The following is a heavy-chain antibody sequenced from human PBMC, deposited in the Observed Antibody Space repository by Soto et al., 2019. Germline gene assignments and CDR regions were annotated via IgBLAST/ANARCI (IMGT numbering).Heavy chain of an antibody. V-gene: IGHV3-21*01. J-gene: IGHJ5*02. Sequence: EVQLVESGGGLVKPGGSLRLSCAASGFSFSSYSMNWVRQAPGKGLEWVSSISSGASNINYADSVRGRFTITRDNAKKSLYLQMNSLRAVDTAVYYCARGDTGYCCGGTCYWCDPWGQGTLVTVSS. D-gene: IGHD2-15*01. CDR1: GFSFSSYS. CDR3: ARGDTGYCCGGTCYWCDP. CDR2: ISSGASNI.